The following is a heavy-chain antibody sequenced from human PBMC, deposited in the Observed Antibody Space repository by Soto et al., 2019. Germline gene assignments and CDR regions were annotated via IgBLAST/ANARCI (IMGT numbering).Heavy chain of an antibody. Sequence: SETLSLTCTVSGGSISSYYWSWIRQPPGKGLEWIGYIYYSGSTNYNPSLKSRVTISVDTSKNQFSLKLSSVTAADTAVYYCASLTTVTTEYFDYWGQGTLVTVSS. CDR1: GGSISSYY. D-gene: IGHD4-17*01. J-gene: IGHJ4*02. V-gene: IGHV4-59*08. CDR3: ASLTTVTTEYFDY. CDR2: IYYSGST.